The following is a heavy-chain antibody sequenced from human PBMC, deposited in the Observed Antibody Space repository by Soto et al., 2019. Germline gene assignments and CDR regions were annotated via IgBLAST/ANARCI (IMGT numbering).Heavy chain of an antibody. CDR1: GFTFSSNG. Sequence: GGSLRLSCAASGFTFSSNGMHWVRQAPGKGLEWVAVISYDGSNKYYADSVKGRFTISRDNSKNTLYLQMNSLRPEDTAVYYCAKRGYGRYNWFDPWGQGTLVTVSS. D-gene: IGHD5-18*01. CDR2: ISYDGSNK. V-gene: IGHV3-30*18. J-gene: IGHJ5*02. CDR3: AKRGYGRYNWFDP.